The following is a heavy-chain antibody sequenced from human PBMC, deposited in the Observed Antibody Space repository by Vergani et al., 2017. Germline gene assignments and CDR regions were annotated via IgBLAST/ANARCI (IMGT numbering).Heavy chain of an antibody. CDR1: GGSISSYS. V-gene: IGHV4-59*01. CDR2: IYYIGST. CDR3: ARSAGYYYDSSGYSRDAFDI. D-gene: IGHD3-22*01. Sequence: QVQLQESGPGLVKPSETLSLTCTVSGGSISSYSWSWIRQPPGKGLEWFGYIYYIGSTNYNHSLKSPVTISVDTSKNQFSLKLSSVTAADTAVYYCARSAGYYYDSSGYSRDAFDIWGQGTMVTVSS. J-gene: IGHJ3*02.